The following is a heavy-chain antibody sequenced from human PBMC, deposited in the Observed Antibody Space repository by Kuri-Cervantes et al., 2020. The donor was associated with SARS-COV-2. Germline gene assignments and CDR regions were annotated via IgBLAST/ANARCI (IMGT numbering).Heavy chain of an antibody. CDR3: ARMAVAGDSSFLNDNWFDP. CDR1: GGSISSSSYY. V-gene: IGHV4-39*01. D-gene: IGHD6-19*01. CDR2: IYYSGST. J-gene: IGHJ5*02. Sequence: SETLSLTCTVSGGSISSSSYYWGWIRQPPGMGLEWIGSIYYSGSTYYNPSLKSRVTISVDTSKNQFSLKLSCVTAADTAVYYCARMAVAGDSSFLNDNWFDPWGQGTPVTVSS.